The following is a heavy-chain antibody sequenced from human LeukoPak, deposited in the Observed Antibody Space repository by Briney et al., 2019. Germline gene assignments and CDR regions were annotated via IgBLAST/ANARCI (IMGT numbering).Heavy chain of an antibody. CDR3: ATGKTTVTTGIDY. D-gene: IGHD4-17*01. CDR1: GYTLTELS. Sequence: ASVRVSCKVSGYTLTELSMHWVRQAPGKGLEWMGGFDPEDGETLYAQKFQGRVTMTEDTSTDTAYMELSSLRSEDTAVYYCATGKTTVTTGIDYWGQGTLVTVSS. J-gene: IGHJ4*02. CDR2: FDPEDGET. V-gene: IGHV1-24*01.